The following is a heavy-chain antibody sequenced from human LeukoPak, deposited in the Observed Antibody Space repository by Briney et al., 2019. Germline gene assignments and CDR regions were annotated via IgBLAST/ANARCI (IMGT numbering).Heavy chain of an antibody. Sequence: GGSLRLSCAASGFTFSSYCMSWVRQAPGKGLEWVANIKQDGSEKHYVDSVKGRFTISRDNAKNSLYLQMNSLRAEETAVYYCASGTMVRGTMDVWGKGTTVTIPS. D-gene: IGHD3-10*01. CDR1: GFTFSSYC. V-gene: IGHV3-7*01. CDR2: IKQDGSEK. J-gene: IGHJ6*03. CDR3: ASGTMVRGTMDV.